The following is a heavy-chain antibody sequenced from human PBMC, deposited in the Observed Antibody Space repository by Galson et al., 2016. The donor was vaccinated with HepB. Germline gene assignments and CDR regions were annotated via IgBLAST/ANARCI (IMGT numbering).Heavy chain of an antibody. CDR1: AYSFTSYW. J-gene: IGHJ4*02. V-gene: IGHV5-51*01. Sequence: QSGAEVKKPGESLRISCKGSAYSFTSYWIGWVRQMPGKGLEWMAMIYPGDSDTRYSPSFQAQVTISTDKSISTAYLQWSSLKASDTAMYYCARRGIAVAGPWGIDYWGQGTLVTVSS. CDR2: IYPGDSDT. D-gene: IGHD6-19*01. CDR3: ARRGIAVAGPWGIDY.